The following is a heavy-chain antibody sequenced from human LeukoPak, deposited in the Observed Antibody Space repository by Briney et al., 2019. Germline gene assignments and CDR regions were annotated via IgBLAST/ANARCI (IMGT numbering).Heavy chain of an antibody. J-gene: IGHJ5*02. CDR3: ARSLWFGELLGWFDP. V-gene: IGHV4-30-2*01. CDR1: GGSISSGGYS. CDR2: IYHSGST. D-gene: IGHD3-10*01. Sequence: PSETLSLTCAVSGGSISSGGYSWSWIRQPPGKGLEWIGYIYHSGSTYNNPSLKSRVTISVDRSKNQFSLKLSSVTAADTAVYYCARSLWFGELLGWFDPWGQGTLVTVSS.